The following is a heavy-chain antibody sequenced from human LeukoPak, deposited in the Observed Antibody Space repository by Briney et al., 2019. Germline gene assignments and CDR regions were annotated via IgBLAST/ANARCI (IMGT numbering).Heavy chain of an antibody. CDR2: ISAYNGNT. D-gene: IGHD3-10*01. Sequence: GASVTVCFTASGYTFTSYGICWVRQAPGQGLEWMGWISAYNGNTNYAQKRQGRVTMTTDTSTSTAYMELGRLRSDDTAVYYCARDYYGSGSYFFLGYWGQGTLVTVSS. CDR1: GYTFTSYG. V-gene: IGHV1-18*01. J-gene: IGHJ4*02. CDR3: ARDYYGSGSYFFLGY.